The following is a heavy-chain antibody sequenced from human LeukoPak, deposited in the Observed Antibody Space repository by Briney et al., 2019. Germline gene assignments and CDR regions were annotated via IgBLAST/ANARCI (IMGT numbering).Heavy chain of an antibody. D-gene: IGHD6-19*01. CDR3: AKDNGDYSSGWSIENY. CDR1: GFTFSSYW. J-gene: IGHJ4*02. V-gene: IGHV3-74*01. Sequence: GGSLRLSCAASGFTFSSYWMHWVRQAPGKGLVWVSRINGDGNSINYADSVRGRFTISRDNSKNTLYLQMNSLRAEDTAVYYCAKDNGDYSSGWSIENYWGQGTLVTVSS. CDR2: INGDGNSI.